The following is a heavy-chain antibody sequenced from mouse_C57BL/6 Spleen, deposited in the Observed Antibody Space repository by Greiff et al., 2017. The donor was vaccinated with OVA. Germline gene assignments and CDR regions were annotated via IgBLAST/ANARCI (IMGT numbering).Heavy chain of an antibody. CDR1: GYTFTSYG. V-gene: IGHV1-81*01. J-gene: IGHJ3*01. CDR3: ARWDYDYPWFAY. CDR2: IYPRSGNT. D-gene: IGHD2-4*01. Sequence: QVQLKESGAELARPGASVKLSCKASGYTFTSYGISWVKQRTGQGLEWIGEIYPRSGNTYYNEKFKGKATLTADKSSSTAYMELRSLTSEDSAVYFCARWDYDYPWFAYWGQGTLVTVSA.